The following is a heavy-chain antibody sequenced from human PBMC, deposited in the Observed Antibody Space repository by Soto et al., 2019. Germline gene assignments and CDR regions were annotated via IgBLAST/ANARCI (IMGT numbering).Heavy chain of an antibody. Sequence: EVQLEESGGALVQPGRSLRLSCAASGFTFDDYAMYWVRQVLGKGLEWVSSISWNSGNIGYADSVKGRFTTSRDNAKNSLYLQMNSLRPEDTALYYCVRSKGGYSYGTPFDYWCQGTRVTCSS. CDR1: GFTFDDYA. CDR2: ISWNSGNI. CDR3: VRSKGGYSYGTPFDY. J-gene: IGHJ4*02. V-gene: IGHV3-9*01. D-gene: IGHD5-18*01.